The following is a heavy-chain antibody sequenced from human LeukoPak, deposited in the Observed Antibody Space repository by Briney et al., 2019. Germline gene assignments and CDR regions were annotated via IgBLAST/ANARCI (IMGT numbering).Heavy chain of an antibody. CDR3: ARLGYCGGDCYSSEFDY. J-gene: IGHJ4*02. CDR1: GSSFTSYW. V-gene: IGHV5-51*01. CDR2: IYPGDSDT. Sequence: GESLKISCKGSGSSFTSYWIGWVRQLPGKGLEWLGIIYPGDSDTRYSPSFQGQVTISADKSISTAYLQWSSLKASDTAMYYCARLGYCGGDCYSSEFDYWGQGTLVTVSS. D-gene: IGHD2-21*02.